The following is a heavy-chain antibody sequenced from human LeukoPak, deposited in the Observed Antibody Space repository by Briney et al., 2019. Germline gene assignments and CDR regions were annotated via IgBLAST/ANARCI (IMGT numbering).Heavy chain of an antibody. CDR2: IYDSGST. D-gene: IGHD3-9*01. Sequence: PSETLSLTCTVSGGSISSYYWSWIRQPPGKGLEWIGFIYDSGSTNYNPSLKSRVTISVDTSKNQFSLKLRSVTAADTAVYYCARVSEYYDILTGPTPDAFDIWGQGTMVTVSS. CDR1: GGSISSYY. V-gene: IGHV4-59*01. J-gene: IGHJ3*02. CDR3: ARVSEYYDILTGPTPDAFDI.